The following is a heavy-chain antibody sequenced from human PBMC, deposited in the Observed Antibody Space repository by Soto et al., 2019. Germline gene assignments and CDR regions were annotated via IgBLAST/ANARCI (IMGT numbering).Heavy chain of an antibody. CDR2: MNPKTGET. CDR1: GYTFMDYN. CDR3: ARMTYVSETWIKWFDP. D-gene: IGHD2-2*03. Sequence: QVPLVQSGAEVKKPGASVTVSCKPSGYTFMDYNIDWVRQATGQGLEWMGGMNPKTGETVYAQNFQGRVTMTRDTSTSTAYMELVSLTPEDTAVYYCARMTYVSETWIKWFDPLGQVTLVTVSS. V-gene: IGHV1-8*02. J-gene: IGHJ5*02.